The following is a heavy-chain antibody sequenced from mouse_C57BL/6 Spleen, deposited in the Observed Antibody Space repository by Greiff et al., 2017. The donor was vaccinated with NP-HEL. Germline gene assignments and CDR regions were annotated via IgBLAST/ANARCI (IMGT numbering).Heavy chain of an antibody. J-gene: IGHJ4*01. Sequence: QVQLQQPGAELVRPGSSVKLSCKASGYTFTSYWMHWVKQRPIQGLEWIGNIDPSDSETHYNQKFKDKATLTVDKSSSTAYMQLSSLTSEDSAVYYRARGAYYYGSSLYYYAMDYWGQGTSVTVSS. CDR2: IDPSDSET. CDR3: ARGAYYYGSSLYYYAMDY. V-gene: IGHV1-52*01. CDR1: GYTFTSYW. D-gene: IGHD1-1*01.